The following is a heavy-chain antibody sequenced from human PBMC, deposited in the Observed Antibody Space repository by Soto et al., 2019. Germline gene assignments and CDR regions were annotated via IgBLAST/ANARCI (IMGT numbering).Heavy chain of an antibody. CDR2: INPNSGGT. D-gene: IGHD3-22*01. Sequence: ASVKVSCKASGYTFTGYYMHWVRQAPGQGLEWMGWINPNSGGTNYAQKFQGRVTMTRDTSISTAYMELSRLRFDDTAVYYCARDYPPDYYDSSGYYFGGWFDLWGQGTL. CDR1: GYTFTGYY. J-gene: IGHJ5*02. CDR3: ARDYPPDYYDSSGYYFGGWFDL. V-gene: IGHV1-2*02.